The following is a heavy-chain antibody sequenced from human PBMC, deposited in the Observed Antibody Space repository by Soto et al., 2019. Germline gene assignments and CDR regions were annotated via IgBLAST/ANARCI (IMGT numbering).Heavy chain of an antibody. CDR2: INAGNGNT. D-gene: IGHD1-26*01. CDR1: GYTFTSYA. CDR3: ARGGSLYWYFDL. J-gene: IGHJ2*01. Sequence: ASGKVSCKASGYTFTSYAMHWVRQAPGQRLEWMGWINAGNGNTEYSQKFQGRVTITRDTSASTAYMELSSLRSEDTAVYYCARGGSLYWYFDLWGRGTLVTVSS. V-gene: IGHV1-3*01.